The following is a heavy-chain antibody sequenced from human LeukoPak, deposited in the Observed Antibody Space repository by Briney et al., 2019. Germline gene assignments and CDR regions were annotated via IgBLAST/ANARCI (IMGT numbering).Heavy chain of an antibody. CDR2: ISGSGGTT. Sequence: GGSLRLSCAASGFTFSSHAMSWVRQAPGKGRELVSAISGSGGTTYYAGSVKGRFTISRDNSKNTLYLQMNSLRAEDTAVYYCAKVPEGQISWGQGTLVTVSS. J-gene: IGHJ4*02. CDR1: GFTFSSHA. D-gene: IGHD3-3*02. CDR3: AKVPEGQIS. V-gene: IGHV3-23*01.